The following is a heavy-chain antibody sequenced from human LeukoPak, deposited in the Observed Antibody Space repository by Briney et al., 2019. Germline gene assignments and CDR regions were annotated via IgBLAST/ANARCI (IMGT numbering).Heavy chain of an antibody. CDR1: GFTVSSNY. V-gene: IGHV3-66*01. D-gene: IGHD2-15*01. J-gene: IGHJ3*02. CDR3: ARSPSLVDAFDI. Sequence: GGSLRLSCAASGFTVSSNYMSWVRQAPGKGLEWVSVIYSGGSTYYADSVKGRFIISRDNSKNTLYLQMNSLRAEDTAVYYCARSPSLVDAFDIWGQGTMVTVSS. CDR2: IYSGGST.